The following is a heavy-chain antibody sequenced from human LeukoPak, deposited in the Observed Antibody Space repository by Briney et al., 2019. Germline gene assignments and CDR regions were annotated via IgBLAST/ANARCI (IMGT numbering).Heavy chain of an antibody. CDR3: AREMKTGYFQH. V-gene: IGHV4-4*07. J-gene: IGHJ1*01. Sequence: SETLSLTCTVSGGSINAFYWSVIRQPAGKGLEWIGRVYSTGSANYNPSLKTRVTMSVDKSKNQFSLSLTSVTAADTAVYYCAREMKTGYFQHWGQGTLVTVSS. CDR2: VYSTGSA. CDR1: GGSINAFY.